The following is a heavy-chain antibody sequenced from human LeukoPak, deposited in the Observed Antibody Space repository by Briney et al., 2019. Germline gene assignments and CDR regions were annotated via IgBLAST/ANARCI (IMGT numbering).Heavy chain of an antibody. D-gene: IGHD3-22*01. CDR2: IYYSGSI. CDR1: GASISSYY. CDR3: ARENPSGYYNRPIDY. V-gene: IGHV4-59*01. Sequence: SETLSLTCTVSGASISSYYWSWIRQPPGKGLEWIGDIYYSGSIKYNPSLKSRVTMSVDTSKNQFSLKLSSVTAADMAIYYCARENPSGYYNRPIDYWGKGTLVTVSS. J-gene: IGHJ4*02.